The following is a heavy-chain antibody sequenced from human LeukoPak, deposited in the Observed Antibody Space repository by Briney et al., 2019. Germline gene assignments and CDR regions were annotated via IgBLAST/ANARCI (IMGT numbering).Heavy chain of an antibody. CDR2: ISSSTGTM. D-gene: IGHD5-12*01. V-gene: IGHV3-48*04. Sequence: GGSLSLSCAASGFTFSSYNMNWVRQPPGKGLEWISYISSSTGTMYYADSVEGRFTISRDNAKNSLYLQMNSLRAEDTAVYYCARAGSQRTSGYDYWGQGTLVTVSS. J-gene: IGHJ4*02. CDR3: ARAGSQRTSGYDY. CDR1: GFTFSSYN.